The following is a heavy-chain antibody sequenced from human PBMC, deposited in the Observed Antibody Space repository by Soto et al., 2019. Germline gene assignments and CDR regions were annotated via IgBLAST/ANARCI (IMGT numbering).Heavy chain of an antibody. J-gene: IGHJ6*02. V-gene: IGHV3-23*01. CDR1: GFMFANYA. Sequence: EVQLLESGGGLVQPGGSLRLSGAASGFMFANYALGWVRQAPGTGLEWVTAITGSGGGTYYADSVKGRVTISRDNSKNTLNLQIHRLRAEDTATFFCAEWDTHGLIPPSVGGNYYYYDMDVWGRGTTVTVAS. D-gene: IGHD5-18*01. CDR3: AEWDTHGLIPPSVGGNYYYYDMDV. CDR2: ITGSGGGT.